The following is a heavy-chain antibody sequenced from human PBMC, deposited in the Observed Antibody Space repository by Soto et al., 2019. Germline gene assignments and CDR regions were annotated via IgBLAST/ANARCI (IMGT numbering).Heavy chain of an antibody. CDR3: ARGKGSSWYRSTFDY. D-gene: IGHD6-13*01. CDR1: GGSFSGYY. Sequence: PSETLSLTCAVYGGSFSGYYWSWIRQPPGKGLEWIGEINHSGSTNYNPSLKSRVTISEDTSKNQFSLKLSSVTAADTAVYYCARGKGSSWYRSTFDYWGQGTLVTVSS. J-gene: IGHJ4*02. V-gene: IGHV4-34*01. CDR2: INHSGST.